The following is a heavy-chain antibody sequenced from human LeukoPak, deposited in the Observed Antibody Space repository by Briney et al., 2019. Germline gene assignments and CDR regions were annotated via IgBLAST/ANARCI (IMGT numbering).Heavy chain of an antibody. V-gene: IGHV4-31*03. CDR2: IYYSGST. J-gene: IGHJ4*02. Sequence: TLSLTCTVSGGSISSGGYYWSWIRQHPGKGLEWIGYIYYSGSTYYNPSLKSRVTISVDTSKNQFSLKLSSVTAADTAVYYCAKMTPVTSFQLLVLDSWGPGTLVTISS. D-gene: IGHD4-11*01. CDR3: AKMTPVTSFQLLVLDS. CDR1: GGSISSGGYY.